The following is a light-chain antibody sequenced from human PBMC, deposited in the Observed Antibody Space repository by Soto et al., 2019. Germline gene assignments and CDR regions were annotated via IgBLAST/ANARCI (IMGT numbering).Light chain of an antibody. Sequence: QSALTQPASMSGSPGQSITISCTETSSDVETYNLVSWYQHHPGRAPKLLIYEGSKRPSGVSNRFSGSKSGNTASLTISGLQAEDEADYYCCSYTTSAVFGGGTKVTVL. CDR2: EGS. J-gene: IGLJ3*02. CDR1: SSDVETYNL. CDR3: CSYTTSAV. V-gene: IGLV2-23*01.